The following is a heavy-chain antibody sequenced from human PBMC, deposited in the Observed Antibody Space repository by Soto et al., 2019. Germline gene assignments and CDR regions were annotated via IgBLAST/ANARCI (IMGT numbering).Heavy chain of an antibody. Sequence: GGSLRLSCAASGFTFSSYWMSWVRQAPGKGLEWVAYIKQDGSEKYYMDYVKSRFTISRDNAKNSLYLQMNSLRAEEPAVYYCARAMSESSHAFDIWGQGTMVTVSS. J-gene: IGHJ3*02. V-gene: IGHV3-7*03. CDR3: ARAMSESSHAFDI. D-gene: IGHD1-26*01. CDR1: GFTFSSYW. CDR2: IKQDGSEK.